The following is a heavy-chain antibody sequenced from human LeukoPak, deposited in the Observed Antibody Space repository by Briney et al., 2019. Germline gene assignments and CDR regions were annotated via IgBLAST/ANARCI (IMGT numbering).Heavy chain of an antibody. Sequence: PGRSLRLSCAASGFTFSSYAMHWVRQAPGKGLEWVAVISYDGSNKYYADSVKGRFTISRDNSKNTLYLQMNSLRAEDTAVYYCAKEDVVGANFDYWGQGTLVTVSS. CDR1: GFTFSSYA. CDR2: ISYDGSNK. D-gene: IGHD1-26*01. J-gene: IGHJ4*02. CDR3: AKEDVVGANFDY. V-gene: IGHV3-30*04.